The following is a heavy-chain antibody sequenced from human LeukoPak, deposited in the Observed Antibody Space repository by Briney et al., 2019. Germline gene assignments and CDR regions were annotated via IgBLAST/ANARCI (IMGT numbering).Heavy chain of an antibody. CDR2: ISSSSSYI. CDR1: GFTFSSYS. Sequence: GGSLRLSCAASGFTFSSYSMNWVRQAPGKGLEWVSSISSSSSYIYCADSVKGRFTISRDNAKNSLYLQMNSLRAEDTAVYYCARSHDYGGYSGREGEFDYWGQGTLVTVSS. J-gene: IGHJ4*02. V-gene: IGHV3-21*01. D-gene: IGHD4-23*01. CDR3: ARSHDYGGYSGREGEFDY.